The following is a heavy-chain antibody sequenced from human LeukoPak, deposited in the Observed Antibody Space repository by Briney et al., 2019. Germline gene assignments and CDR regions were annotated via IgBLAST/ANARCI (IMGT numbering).Heavy chain of an antibody. V-gene: IGHV3-30-3*01. CDR2: ISYDGSNK. J-gene: IGHJ4*02. CDR3: ARVYYYDSRLIDY. Sequence: GGSLRLSCAASGFTFSSYAMHWVRQAPGKGLEWVAVISYDGSNKYYADSVKGRFTISRDNSKNTLYLQMNSLRAEDTAVYYCARVYYYDSRLIDYWGQGTLVTVSS. D-gene: IGHD3-22*01. CDR1: GFTFSSYA.